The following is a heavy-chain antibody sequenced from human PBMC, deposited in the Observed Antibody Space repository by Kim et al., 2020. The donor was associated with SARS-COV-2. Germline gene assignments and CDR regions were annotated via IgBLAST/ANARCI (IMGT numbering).Heavy chain of an antibody. D-gene: IGHD3-16*01. CDR3: AREWGDPSDYYYYYGMDV. CDR2: IIPIFGTA. CDR1: GGTFSSYA. Sequence: SVKVSCKASGGTFSSYAISWVRQAPGQGLEWMGGIIPIFGTANYAQKFQGRVTITADESTSTAYMELSSLRSEDTAVYYCAREWGDPSDYYYYYGMDVWGQGTTVTVSS. V-gene: IGHV1-69*13. J-gene: IGHJ6*02.